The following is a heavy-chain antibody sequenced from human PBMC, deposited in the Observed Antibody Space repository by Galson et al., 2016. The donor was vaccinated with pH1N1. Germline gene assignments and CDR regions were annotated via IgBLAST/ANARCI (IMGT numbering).Heavy chain of an antibody. J-gene: IGHJ4*02. CDR1: GFSLSTSGMC. D-gene: IGHD4-17*01. V-gene: IGHV2-70*01. Sequence: PALVKPTQTLTLTCTFSGFSLSTSGMCVSWIRQPPGKALEWLALIDWDDDKYYSTSLKTRLTISKDPSKNQVVLTMTNVDPVDTATYYCARIQYGDYVGYFDYWGQGTLVTVSS. CDR3: ARIQYGDYVGYFDY. CDR2: IDWDDDK.